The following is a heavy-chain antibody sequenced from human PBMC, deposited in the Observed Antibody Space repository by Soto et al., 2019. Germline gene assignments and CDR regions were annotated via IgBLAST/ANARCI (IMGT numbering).Heavy chain of an antibody. Sequence: EVRLLESGGGLAQPGGSRRLSCAASGFTFSSSAMNWVRQPPGKGLEWVSAIRVGGGDTFYADSVRGRFTVSRDISRNTLYLQMNSLRAEDTAIYYCAKCSVGTVRTSGWCNWFDPWGQGTLVTVSS. CDR2: IRVGGGDT. CDR1: GFTFSSSA. CDR3: AKCSVGTVRTSGWCNWFDP. D-gene: IGHD6-19*01. V-gene: IGHV3-23*01. J-gene: IGHJ5*02.